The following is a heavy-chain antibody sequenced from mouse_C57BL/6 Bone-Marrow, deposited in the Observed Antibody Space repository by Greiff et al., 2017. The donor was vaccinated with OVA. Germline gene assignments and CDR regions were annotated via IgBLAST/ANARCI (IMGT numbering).Heavy chain of an antibody. D-gene: IGHD1-1*01. CDR1: GYTFTDYY. J-gene: IGHJ1*03. V-gene: IGHV1-76*01. CDR3: ARRGRIYPYCYFDV. Sequence: QVQLQQSGAELVRPGASVKLSCKASGYTFTDYYINWVKQRPGQGLEWIARIYPGSGNPYYNEKFKGKATLTAEKSSSTAYMQLSSLTSEDSAVYCCARRGRIYPYCYFDVWGTGTTVTVSS. CDR2: IYPGSGNP.